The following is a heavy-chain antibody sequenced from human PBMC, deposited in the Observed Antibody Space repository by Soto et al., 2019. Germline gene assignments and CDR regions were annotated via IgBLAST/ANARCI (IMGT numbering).Heavy chain of an antibody. CDR1: GGSLIGGGYS. D-gene: IGHD5-12*01. CDR2: IYYTGST. V-gene: IGHV4-61*08. J-gene: IGHJ4*02. Sequence: PSETLSLTFTFSGGSLIGGGYSWTWFRQPPGKGLDGCGCIYYTGSTTYNTSLKSRVILSLDPSKNKFSSNLSSVTAPATAVHYCSRGCPYGGTYCWGQGTLVTVSS. CDR3: SRGCPYGGTYC.